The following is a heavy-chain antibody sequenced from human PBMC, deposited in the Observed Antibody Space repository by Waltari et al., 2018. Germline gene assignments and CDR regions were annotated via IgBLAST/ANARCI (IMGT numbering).Heavy chain of an antibody. J-gene: IGHJ4*02. CDR1: GFTFSPYG. CDR3: ARDLRQDQECEEDGYFDY. V-gene: IGHV3-21*01. Sequence: EVQLVESGGGLVKPGGSLGLPCVASGFTFSPYGINWVRQAPGRGVKWLSSICSSSGNRHYGDSAKRRVTVSRYNAKNTLYLQMNSLTVADTDVYYCARDLRQDQECEEDGYFDYWGQGTLVTVSS. D-gene: IGHD2-15*01. CDR2: ICSSSGNR.